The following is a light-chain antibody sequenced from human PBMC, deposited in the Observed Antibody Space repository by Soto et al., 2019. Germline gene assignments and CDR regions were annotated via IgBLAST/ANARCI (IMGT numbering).Light chain of an antibody. CDR2: TAS. V-gene: IGKV1-39*01. J-gene: IGKJ5*01. CDR1: QSIGSY. Sequence: DIQMTQSPSSLSASVGDRVTITCRASQSIGSYVSWYQQKPGKAPKLLIYTASSLRSGVPSRFSGSGSGTDFTLSISSLQPEDFATYYCQQSSRTPITFGQGTRLDVK. CDR3: QQSSRTPIT.